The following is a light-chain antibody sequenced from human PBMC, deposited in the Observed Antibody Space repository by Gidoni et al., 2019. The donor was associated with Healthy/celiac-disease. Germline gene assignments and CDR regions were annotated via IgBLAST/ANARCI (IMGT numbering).Light chain of an antibody. CDR2: QDS. J-gene: IGLJ2*01. CDR3: QAWDSSTGVV. CDR1: KLGDKY. V-gene: IGLV3-1*01. Sequence: SYELTQPPSVSVSPGQTASITCSGDKLGDKYACWYQQKPGQSPVLVLYQDSKRPSGIPERFSGSNSGNTATLTISGTQAMDEADYYCQAWDSSTGVVFGGGTKLTVL.